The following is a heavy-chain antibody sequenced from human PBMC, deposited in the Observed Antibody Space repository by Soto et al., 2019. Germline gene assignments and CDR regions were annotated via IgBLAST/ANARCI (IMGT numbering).Heavy chain of an antibody. CDR1: GFTFDDYA. V-gene: IGHV3-9*01. CDR2: ISWNSGSI. Sequence: EVQLVESGGGLVQPGRSLRLSCAASGFTFDDYAMHWVRQAPGKGLEWVSGISWNSGSIGYADSVKGRFTISRDNAKNSLYLQMNSLRAEDKALYYCAKDLSAAQRGFDYWGQGTLVTVSS. CDR3: AKDLSAAQRGFDY. J-gene: IGHJ4*02.